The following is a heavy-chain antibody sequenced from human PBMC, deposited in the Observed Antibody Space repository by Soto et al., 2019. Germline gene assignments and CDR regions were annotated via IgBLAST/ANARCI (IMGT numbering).Heavy chain of an antibody. CDR3: ARTSIAGLRSKNYYGMDV. V-gene: IGHV1-2*02. J-gene: IGHJ6*02. D-gene: IGHD5-12*01. CDR1: GYTFTGYY. CDR2: INPNSGGT. Sequence: GASVNVSCKASGYTFTGYYMHWVRQAPGQGLEWMGWINPNSGGTNYAQKFQGRVTMTRDTSISTAYMELSRLRSDDTAVYYCARTSIAGLRSKNYYGMDVWGQGTTVTVSS.